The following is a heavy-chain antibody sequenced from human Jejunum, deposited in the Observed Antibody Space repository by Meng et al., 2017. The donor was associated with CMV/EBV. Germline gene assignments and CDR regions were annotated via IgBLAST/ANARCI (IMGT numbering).Heavy chain of an antibody. CDR3: AKDRAGGYNFGNGYFDY. J-gene: IGHJ4*02. Sequence: FYGFSMNWVRRAPGRGLEWVSSITGGGGSIFYPDSVTGRFTISSDNAKDSLYLPLSPLRAEVTAVYYCAKDRAGGYNFGNGYFDYWGPGALVTVSS. CDR1: FYGFS. V-gene: IGHV3-21*04. CDR2: ITGGGGSI. D-gene: IGHD5-18*01.